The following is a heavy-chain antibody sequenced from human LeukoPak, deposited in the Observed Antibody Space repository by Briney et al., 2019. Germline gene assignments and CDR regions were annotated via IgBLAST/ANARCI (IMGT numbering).Heavy chain of an antibody. CDR1: GFTFSSYW. CDR2: IKRDGSER. CDR3: ARPSLNTGSYFDY. V-gene: IGHV3-7*01. J-gene: IGHJ4*02. D-gene: IGHD1-26*01. Sequence: GGSLRLSCAASGFTFSSYWMSWVRQAPGKGLEWVATIKRDGSERYYVDSVKGRFTISRDNSKKTMYLQMKSLRAEDTAVYYCARPSLNTGSYFDYWGQGILVSVSS.